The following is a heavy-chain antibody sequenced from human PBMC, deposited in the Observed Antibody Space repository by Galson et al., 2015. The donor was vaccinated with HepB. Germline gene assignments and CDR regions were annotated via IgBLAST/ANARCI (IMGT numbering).Heavy chain of an antibody. D-gene: IGHD2-2*01. J-gene: IGHJ6*02. CDR3: ARGIEVVPDASGMDV. V-gene: IGHV3-74*01. CDR2: FNRDGSST. Sequence: SLRLYCADSGFTYRSPFLHWARQAPRKGLVWVSRFNRDGSSTHYADSVKGRFAISRDNAKNTLYLQMSSLRAEDTAVYYCARGIEVVPDASGMDVWGQGTTVTVSS. CDR1: GFTYRSPF.